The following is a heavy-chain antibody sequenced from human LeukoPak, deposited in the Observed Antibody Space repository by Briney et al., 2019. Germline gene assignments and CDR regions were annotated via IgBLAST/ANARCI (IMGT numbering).Heavy chain of an antibody. J-gene: IGHJ5*02. CDR3: ARGQGYSSSWGIDP. V-gene: IGHV1-8*03. CDR1: GYTFTSYD. CDR2: MNPNSGNT. D-gene: IGHD6-13*01. Sequence: GASVKVSCKASGYTFTSYDINWVRQATGRGLEWMGWMNPNSGNTGYAQKFQGRVTITRNTSISTAYMELSSLRSEDTAVYYCARGQGYSSSWGIDPWGQGTLVTVSS.